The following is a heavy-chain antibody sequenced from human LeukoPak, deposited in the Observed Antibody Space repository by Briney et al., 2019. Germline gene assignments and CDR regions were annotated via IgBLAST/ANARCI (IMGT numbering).Heavy chain of an antibody. V-gene: IGHV4-61*02. Sequence: SETLSLTCTVSGGSISSGSYDWSWIRQPAGKGLEWIGRIYTSGSTNYNPSLKSRVTISVDTSKNQFSLKLSSVTAADTAVYYCARGGWIRAFDYWGQGTLVTVSS. CDR1: GGSISSGSYD. CDR2: IYTSGST. CDR3: ARGGWIRAFDY. J-gene: IGHJ4*02. D-gene: IGHD5-18*01.